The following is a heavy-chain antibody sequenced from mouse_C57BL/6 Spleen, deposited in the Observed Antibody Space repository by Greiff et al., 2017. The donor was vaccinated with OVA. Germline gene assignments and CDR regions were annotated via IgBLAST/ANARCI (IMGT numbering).Heavy chain of an antibody. Sequence: QVQLQQPGAELVKPGASVTFSCQASGYTFTSYWMHWVKQRPGQGLEWIGMIHPNSGSTNYNEKFKSKATLTVDKSSSTAYMQLSSLTSEDSAVYYCARGYYGSSSYYAMDYWGQGTSVTVSS. CDR3: ARGYYGSSSYYAMDY. D-gene: IGHD1-1*01. J-gene: IGHJ4*01. CDR1: GYTFTSYW. V-gene: IGHV1-64*01. CDR2: IHPNSGST.